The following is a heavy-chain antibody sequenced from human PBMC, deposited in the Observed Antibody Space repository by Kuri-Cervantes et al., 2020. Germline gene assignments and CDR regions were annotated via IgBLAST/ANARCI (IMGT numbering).Heavy chain of an antibody. CDR3: AKSALGAFDI. Sequence: GESLKISCAASGFTFRNYAMNWVRQAPGKGLEWVSVISGSGDSTFYIDSVKGRLTISRDNSKNMLFLEMNSLRAEDTAVYYCAKSALGAFDIWGQGTMVTVSS. CDR2: ISGSGDST. CDR1: GFTFRNYA. D-gene: IGHD3-16*01. V-gene: IGHV3-23*01. J-gene: IGHJ3*02.